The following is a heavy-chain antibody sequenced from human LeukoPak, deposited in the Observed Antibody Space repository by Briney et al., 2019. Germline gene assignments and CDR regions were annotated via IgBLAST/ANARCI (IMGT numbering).Heavy chain of an antibody. V-gene: IGHV4-59*01. CDR3: ARDRVPRGDYGEFDY. D-gene: IGHD4-17*01. CDR2: IFYSGST. Sequence: SETLSLTCTVSGDSISVYYWSWIRQPPGKGLEWIGYIFYSGSTKYNPSLKSRVTISVDTSRSRFSLRLSSVTAADTAVYYCARDRVPRGDYGEFDYWGQGTLVTVPS. J-gene: IGHJ4*02. CDR1: GDSISVYY.